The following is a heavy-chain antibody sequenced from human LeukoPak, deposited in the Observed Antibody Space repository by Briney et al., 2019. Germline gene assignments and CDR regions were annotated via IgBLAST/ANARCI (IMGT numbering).Heavy chain of an antibody. CDR1: GFTFSSYE. CDR2: ISSSGSTI. CDR3: AKSIPTIAVAVSTRQ. V-gene: IGHV3-48*03. J-gene: IGHJ4*02. D-gene: IGHD6-19*01. Sequence: GGSLRLSCAASGFTFSSYEMNWVRQAPGKGLEWVSYISSSGSTIYYADSVKGRFTISRDNAKNSLYLQVNSLRAEDTAVYYCAKSIPTIAVAVSTRQWGQGTLVTVSS.